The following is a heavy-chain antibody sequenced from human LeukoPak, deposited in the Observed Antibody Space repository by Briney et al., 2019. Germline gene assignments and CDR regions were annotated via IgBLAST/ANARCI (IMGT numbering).Heavy chain of an antibody. CDR3: ARDGYDFWSGSDAFDI. CDR1: GFTFSDYY. D-gene: IGHD3-3*01. Sequence: GGSLRLSCAASGFTFSDYYMSWIRQAPWKGLEWVSYISSSGSTIYYADSVKGRFTISRDNVKNSLYLQMNSLRAEDTAVYYCARDGYDFWSGSDAFDIWGQGTMVTVSS. J-gene: IGHJ3*02. CDR2: ISSSGSTI. V-gene: IGHV3-11*04.